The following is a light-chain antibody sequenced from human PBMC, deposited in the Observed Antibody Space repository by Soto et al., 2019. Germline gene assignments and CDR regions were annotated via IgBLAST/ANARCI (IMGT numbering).Light chain of an antibody. V-gene: IGKV3-20*01. J-gene: IGKJ3*01. Sequence: EIVLTQSPGTLSLSPGEGATLSCRASQSVSSSYLAWYQQKPGQAPRLLIYDASTRATGIPDRFSGSGSGTDFTLTISRLEPEDFAVYYCQQFGSSQFTFGPGTKVDIK. CDR1: QSVSSSY. CDR3: QQFGSSQFT. CDR2: DAS.